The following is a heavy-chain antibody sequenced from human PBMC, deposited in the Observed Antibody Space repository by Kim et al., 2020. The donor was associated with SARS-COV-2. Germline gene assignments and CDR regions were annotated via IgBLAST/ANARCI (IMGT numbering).Heavy chain of an antibody. CDR1: GGSFSGYY. CDR3: ARGSPLLRGLNWFDP. CDR2: INHSGST. D-gene: IGHD1-26*01. V-gene: IGHV4-34*01. J-gene: IGHJ5*02. Sequence: SETLSLTCAVYGGSFSGYYWSWIRQPPGKGLEWIGEINHSGSTNYNPSLKSRVTISVDTSKNQFSLKLSSVTAADTAVYYCARGSPLLRGLNWFDPWGQGTLVTVSS.